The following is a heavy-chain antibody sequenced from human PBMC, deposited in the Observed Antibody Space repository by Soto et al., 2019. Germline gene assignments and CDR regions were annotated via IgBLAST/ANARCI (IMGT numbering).Heavy chain of an antibody. Sequence: PSETLSLTCTVSGGSISSYYWSWIRQPAGKGLEWIGRIYTSGSTNYNPSLKSRVTMPVDTSKNQFSLKLSSVTAADTAVYYCARDPGDITGTPGYYFDYWGQGTLVTVSS. V-gene: IGHV4-4*07. CDR1: GGSISSYY. CDR2: IYTSGST. J-gene: IGHJ4*02. D-gene: IGHD1-7*01. CDR3: ARDPGDITGTPGYYFDY.